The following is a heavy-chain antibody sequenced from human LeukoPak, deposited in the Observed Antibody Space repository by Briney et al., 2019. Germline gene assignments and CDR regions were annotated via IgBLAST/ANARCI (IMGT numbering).Heavy chain of an antibody. CDR3: AKEHYGSGIIPYYYGMDV. J-gene: IGHJ6*02. V-gene: IGHV3-9*01. D-gene: IGHD3-10*01. CDR1: GFTFDDYA. CDR2: ISWNSGSI. Sequence: GGSLRLSCAASGFTFDDYAMHWVRQAPGKGLEWVSGISWNSGSIGYADSVKGRFTISRDNAKNSLYLQMNSLRAEDTALYYCAKEHYGSGIIPYYYGMDVWGQGTTVTVSS.